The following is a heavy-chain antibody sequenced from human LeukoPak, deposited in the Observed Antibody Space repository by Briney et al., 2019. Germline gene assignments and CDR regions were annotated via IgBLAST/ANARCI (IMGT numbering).Heavy chain of an antibody. D-gene: IGHD1-26*01. Sequence: PSETLSLTCTVSGGSISSYYWSWIRQPPGKGLEWITYISYSGSTNYNPSLKSRVTISVDTSKNQFSLKLSSVTAADTDVYYCASRVGATTFDYWGQGTLVTVSS. CDR3: ASRVGATTFDY. CDR1: GGSISSYY. CDR2: ISYSGST. V-gene: IGHV4-59*08. J-gene: IGHJ4*02.